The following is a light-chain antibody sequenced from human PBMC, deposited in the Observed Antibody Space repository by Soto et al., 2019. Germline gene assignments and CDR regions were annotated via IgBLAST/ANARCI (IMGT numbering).Light chain of an antibody. CDR1: HTVSGRY. CDR3: QQYGTSPWT. V-gene: IGKV3-20*01. CDR2: GAS. J-gene: IGKJ1*01. Sequence: EIVLTQSPGTLSLSPGERVTLSCRASHTVSGRYLAWYQQKPGQAPRLLIFGASNRATGIPDRFSGSGSGTDFTLTLSRLEPEDSAVYFCQQYGTSPWTFGQGTKVEVK.